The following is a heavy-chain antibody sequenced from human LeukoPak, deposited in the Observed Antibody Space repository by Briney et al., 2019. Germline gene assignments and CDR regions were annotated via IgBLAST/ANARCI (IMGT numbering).Heavy chain of an antibody. D-gene: IGHD3-9*01. Sequence: GRSLRLSCAASGFTFSSYAMHWVRQAPGKGLEWVAVIWYDGSNKYYADSVKGRFTISRDNSKNTLYLQMNSLRAEDTAVYYCARSYYYDILTGFDYWGQGTLVTVSS. CDR1: GFTFSSYA. V-gene: IGHV3-33*08. CDR2: IWYDGSNK. J-gene: IGHJ4*02. CDR3: ARSYYYDILTGFDY.